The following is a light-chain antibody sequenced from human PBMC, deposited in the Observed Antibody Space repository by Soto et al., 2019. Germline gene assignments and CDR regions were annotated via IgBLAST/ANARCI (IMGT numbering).Light chain of an antibody. CDR2: DVS. J-gene: IGLJ3*02. CDR1: SSDVGGYNF. V-gene: IGLV2-11*01. CDR3: CSYAGSYTWV. Sequence: QSALTQPRSVSGSPGQSVTISCTGTSSDVGGYNFVSWYQHHPGKAPKLMIYDVSKRPSGVPDRFSGSKSGNTASLTISGLQAEDEADYYCCSYAGSYTWVFGGGTKVPFL.